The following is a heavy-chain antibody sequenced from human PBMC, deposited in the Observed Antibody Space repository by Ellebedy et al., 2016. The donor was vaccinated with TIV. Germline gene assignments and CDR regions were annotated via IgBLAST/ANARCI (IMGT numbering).Heavy chain of an antibody. V-gene: IGHV3-30*03. CDR3: AITRGIVGAGFIH. CDR2: ISYDGSNK. D-gene: IGHD1-26*01. J-gene: IGHJ4*02. Sequence: GGSLRLSXAASGFTFSSYGMHWVRQAPGKGLEWVAVISYDGSNKYYADPVKGRFTISRDNSKNTLYLQMNSLRAEDTAVYYCAITRGIVGAGFIHWGQGTLVTVSS. CDR1: GFTFSSYG.